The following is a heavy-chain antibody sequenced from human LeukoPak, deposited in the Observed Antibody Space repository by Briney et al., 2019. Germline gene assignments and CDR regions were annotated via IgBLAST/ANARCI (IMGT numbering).Heavy chain of an antibody. CDR1: GYTFTGYY. V-gene: IGHV1-2*06. D-gene: IGHD6-19*01. CDR3: AREQVEWLVLDY. CDR2: INPSSGGT. Sequence: GASVKVSCKTSGYTFTGYYMHWVRQAPGQGLEWMGRINPSSGGTNYAQNFQGRVTMTRDTSISTAYMELSGLRSDDTAMYYCAREQVEWLVLDYWGQGTLVTVSS. J-gene: IGHJ4*02.